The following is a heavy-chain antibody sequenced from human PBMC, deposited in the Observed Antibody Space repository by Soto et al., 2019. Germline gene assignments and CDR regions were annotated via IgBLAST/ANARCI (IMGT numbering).Heavy chain of an antibody. D-gene: IGHD3-9*01. CDR2: ISYDGSNK. CDR1: GFTFSSYG. V-gene: IGHV3-30*03. Sequence: PGGSLRLSCAASGFTFSSYGMHWVRQAPGKGPEWVAVISYDGSNKYYADSVKGRFTISRDNSKNTLYLQMNSLRAEDTAVYYCATATIYDILTGYPGFDYWGQGTLVTVSS. CDR3: ATATIYDILTGYPGFDY. J-gene: IGHJ4*02.